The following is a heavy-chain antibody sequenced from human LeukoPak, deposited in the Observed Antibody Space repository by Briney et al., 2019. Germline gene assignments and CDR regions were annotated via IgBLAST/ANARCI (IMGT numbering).Heavy chain of an antibody. CDR1: GFTFSSHA. CDR3: ARDPGVVAFHYFDY. V-gene: IGHV3-23*01. Sequence: GGSLRLSCAASGFTFSSHAMGWVRQAPGKGLEWVSAIGGSGSSTYYADSVKGRFTISRDNSKNTLYLQMNSLRAEDTALYYCARDPGVVAFHYFDYWGQGTLVTVSS. D-gene: IGHD3-3*01. J-gene: IGHJ4*02. CDR2: IGGSGSST.